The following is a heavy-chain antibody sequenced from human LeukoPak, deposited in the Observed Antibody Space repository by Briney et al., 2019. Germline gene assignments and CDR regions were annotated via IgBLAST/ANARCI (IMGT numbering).Heavy chain of an antibody. D-gene: IGHD3-9*01. CDR1: GFTFSSYS. J-gene: IGHJ4*02. V-gene: IGHV3-21*01. CDR2: ISSSSSYI. Sequence: GGSLRLSCAASGFTFSSYSMNWVRQAPGKGLEWVSSISSSSSYIYYADSVKGRFTISRDNAKNSLYLQMNSLTDEDTAVYYCARGEGLTYFFDYWGQGTLVSVSS. CDR3: ARGEGLTYFFDY.